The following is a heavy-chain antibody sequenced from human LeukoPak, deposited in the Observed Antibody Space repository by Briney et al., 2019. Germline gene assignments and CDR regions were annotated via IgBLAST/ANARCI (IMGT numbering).Heavy chain of an antibody. CDR3: ARAKNSGSFVNWFDP. CDR1: GYTFTGYY. Sequence: ASVKVSSKASGYTFTGYYMHWVRQAPGQGLEWMGRINPNSGGTNYAQKFQGRVTMTRDTSISTAYMELSRLRSDDTAVYYCARAKNSGSFVNWFDPWGQGTLVTVSS. CDR2: INPNSGGT. D-gene: IGHD1-26*01. J-gene: IGHJ5*02. V-gene: IGHV1-2*06.